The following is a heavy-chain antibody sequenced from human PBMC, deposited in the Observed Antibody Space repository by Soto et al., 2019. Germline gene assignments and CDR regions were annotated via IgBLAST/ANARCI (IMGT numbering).Heavy chain of an antibody. D-gene: IGHD5-12*01. CDR2: IRSKANSYAT. V-gene: IGHV3-73*01. Sequence: GGSLRLSCAASGFTFSGSAMHWVRQAPGKGLEWVGRIRSKANSYATAYAASVKGRFTISRDDSKNTAYLQMNSLKTEDTAVYYCTRAPEYSGYEQGYWGQGTLVTVSS. J-gene: IGHJ4*02. CDR3: TRAPEYSGYEQGY. CDR1: GFTFSGSA.